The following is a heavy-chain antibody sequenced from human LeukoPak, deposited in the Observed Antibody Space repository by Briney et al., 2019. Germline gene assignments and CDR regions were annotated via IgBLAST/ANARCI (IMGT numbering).Heavy chain of an antibody. CDR2: IKQDGSEK. CDR3: ANGDGFDY. CDR1: GFTFSNFW. D-gene: IGHD5-24*01. Sequence: PGGSLRLSCATSGFTFSNFWMSRVRQAPGKGLEWVANIKQDGSEKYYVDSVKGRFTISRDNAKNSLYLQMNSLRAEDTAVYYCANGDGFDYWGQGTLVTVSS. V-gene: IGHV3-7*01. J-gene: IGHJ4*02.